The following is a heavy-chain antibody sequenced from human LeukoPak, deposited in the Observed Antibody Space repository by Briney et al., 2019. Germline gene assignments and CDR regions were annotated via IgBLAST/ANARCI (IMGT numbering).Heavy chain of an antibody. CDR1: GFTFSSYA. V-gene: IGHV3-23*01. CDR2: ISGSGGST. CDR3: AKFTVLMVYAIPEYYFDY. D-gene: IGHD2-8*01. Sequence: PGGSLRLSCAASGFTFSSYAMSWVRQAPGKGLEWVSAISGSGGSTYYADSVKGRFTISRDNSKNTLYLQMNSLRAEDTAVYYCAKFTVLMVYAIPEYYFDYWGQGTLVTVSS. J-gene: IGHJ4*02.